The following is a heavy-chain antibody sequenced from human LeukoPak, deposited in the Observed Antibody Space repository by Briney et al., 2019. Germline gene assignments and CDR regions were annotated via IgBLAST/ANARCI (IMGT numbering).Heavy chain of an antibody. V-gene: IGHV4-39*01. CDR2: IYYSGST. D-gene: IGHD3-3*01. J-gene: IGHJ4*02. CDR1: GGSISSSSHY. CDR3: ARHSPPNWSGYYTPFDY. Sequence: SETLSLTCTVSGGSISSSSHYWGWIRQPPGKGLEWIGSIYYSGSTYYNPSLKSRVTISVDTSKNQFSLKLSSVTAADTAVYYCARHSPPNWSGYYTPFDYWGQGTLVTVSS.